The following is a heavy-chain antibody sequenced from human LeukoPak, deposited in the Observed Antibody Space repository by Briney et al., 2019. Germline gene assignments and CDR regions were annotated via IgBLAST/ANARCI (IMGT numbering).Heavy chain of an antibody. CDR3: ARAHSLDYELGY. Sequence: ASVKVSCKASGYTFTSYYMHWVRQAPGQGLEWMGIINPSGGSTSYAQKFQGRVTMTRDMSTSTVYMELSSLRPEDTAVYYCARAHSLDYELGYWGQGTLVTVSS. CDR2: INPSGGST. CDR1: GYTFTSYY. J-gene: IGHJ4*02. D-gene: IGHD3/OR15-3a*01. V-gene: IGHV1-46*01.